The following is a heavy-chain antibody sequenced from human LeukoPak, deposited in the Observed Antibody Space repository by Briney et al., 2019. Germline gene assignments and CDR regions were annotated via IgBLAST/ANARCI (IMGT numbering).Heavy chain of an antibody. CDR1: GYIFTGYA. D-gene: IGHD3-10*01. CDR2: INAGTGDT. CDR3: TRDISTVLLWFGEPHAFDL. J-gene: IGHJ3*01. Sequence: ASVKVSCKASGYIFTGYAMHWVRQAPGQSLEGMGWINAGTGDTGYSQKFQGRVTITRDTSATTVYMYLGSLKSEDTAMYYCTRDISTVLLWFGEPHAFDLWGQGTMVTVSS. V-gene: IGHV1-3*01.